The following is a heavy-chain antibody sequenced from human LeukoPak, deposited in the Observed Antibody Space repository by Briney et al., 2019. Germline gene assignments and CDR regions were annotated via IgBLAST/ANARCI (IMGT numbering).Heavy chain of an antibody. CDR3: ARATNSSPGYYYGMDV. Sequence: PGGSLRLSCAASGFTFSGYSMHWVRQAPGRGLEYVSAIISHGGYTYYADSVKGRFTISRDNSKNTLYLQMNSLRAEDTAVYYCARATNSSPGYYYGMDVWGQGTTVTVS. J-gene: IGHJ6*02. V-gene: IGHV3-64*04. CDR1: GFTFSGYS. D-gene: IGHD2/OR15-2a*01. CDR2: IISHGGYT.